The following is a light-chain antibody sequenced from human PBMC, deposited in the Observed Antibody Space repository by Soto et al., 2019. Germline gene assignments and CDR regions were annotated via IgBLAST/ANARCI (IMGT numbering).Light chain of an antibody. CDR2: WAS. CDR1: QSVLYSSNNKNY. J-gene: IGKJ4*01. Sequence: DIVMTQSPDSLAVSLGERATINCKSSQSVLYSSNNKNYLAWYQQKPGQPPKLLIYWASTRESGVPDRFSGSGSGTDFTLTNSSLQAEDVAVYYCQQYYISPLTFGGGTKVEI. CDR3: QQYYISPLT. V-gene: IGKV4-1*01.